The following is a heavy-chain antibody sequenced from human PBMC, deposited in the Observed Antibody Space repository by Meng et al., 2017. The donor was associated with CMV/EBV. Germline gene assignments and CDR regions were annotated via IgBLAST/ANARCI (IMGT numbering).Heavy chain of an antibody. CDR3: ARVFPRRSDYYYYYYGMDV. J-gene: IGHJ6*02. D-gene: IGHD3-3*01. CDR1: GGSFSGYY. V-gene: IGHV4-34*01. CDR2: INHSGST. Sequence: LETLSLTCAVYGGSFSGYYWSWIRQPPGKGLEWIGEINHSGSTNYNPSLKSRVTISVDTSKNQFSLKLSSVTAADTAVYYCARVFPRRSDYYYYYYGMDVWGQGTTVTVSS.